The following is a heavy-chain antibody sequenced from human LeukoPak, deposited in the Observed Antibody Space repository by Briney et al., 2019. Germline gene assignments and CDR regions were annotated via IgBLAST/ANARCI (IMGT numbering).Heavy chain of an antibody. CDR1: GGTFSSYA. D-gene: IGHD3-10*01. CDR3: ARARGTMVRGVIIPNWFDP. Sequence: GSSVKVSCKASGGTFSSYAISWVRQAPGQGLEWMGGIIPIFGTANYAQKFQGRVTITRDTSASTAYMELSSLRSEDTAVYYCARARGTMVRGVIIPNWFDPWGQGTLVTVSS. V-gene: IGHV1-69*05. CDR2: IIPIFGTA. J-gene: IGHJ5*02.